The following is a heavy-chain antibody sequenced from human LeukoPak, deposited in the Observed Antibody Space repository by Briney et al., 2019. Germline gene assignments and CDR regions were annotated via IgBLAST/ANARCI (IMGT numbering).Heavy chain of an antibody. V-gene: IGHV1-46*01. CDR3: ARDRSCSGGSCYLAYYFDY. D-gene: IGHD2-15*01. CDR1: GYTFTSYY. J-gene: IGHJ4*02. CDR2: INPSGGST. Sequence: ASVKVSCKASGYTFTSYYMHWVRQAPGQGLEWMGIINPSGGSTSYAQKFQGRVTITADESTSTAYMELSSLRSDDTAVYYCARDRSCSGGSCYLAYYFDYWGQGTLVTVSS.